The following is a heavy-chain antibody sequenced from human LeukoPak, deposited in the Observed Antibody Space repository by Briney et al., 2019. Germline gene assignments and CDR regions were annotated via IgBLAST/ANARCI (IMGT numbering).Heavy chain of an antibody. V-gene: IGHV3-53*01. Sequence: GGSLRLSCAASGFTVSSNYMSWVRQAPGKGLEWVSVIYSGGSTYYADSVKGRFTISRDNSKNTLYLQMNSLRTEDTAVYYCASRDYYDSSGYNDAFDIWGQGTMVTVSS. J-gene: IGHJ3*02. CDR1: GFTVSSNY. D-gene: IGHD3-22*01. CDR2: IYSGGST. CDR3: ASRDYYDSSGYNDAFDI.